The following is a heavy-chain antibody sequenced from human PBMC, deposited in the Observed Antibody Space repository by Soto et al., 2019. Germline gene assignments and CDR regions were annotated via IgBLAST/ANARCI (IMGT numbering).Heavy chain of an antibody. Sequence: ASVKVSCKASGYTFTSYGISWVRQAPGQGLEWMGWISAYNGNTNYAQKLQGRVTMTTDTSTSTAYMELRSLRSDDTAVYYCARDARIAVAGTRNYYYGMDVWGQGTTVTVSS. CDR1: GYTFTSYG. CDR2: ISAYNGNT. CDR3: ARDARIAVAGTRNYYYGMDV. J-gene: IGHJ6*02. V-gene: IGHV1-18*01. D-gene: IGHD6-19*01.